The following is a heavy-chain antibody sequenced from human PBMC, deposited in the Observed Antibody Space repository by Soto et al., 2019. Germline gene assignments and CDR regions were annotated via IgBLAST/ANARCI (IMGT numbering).Heavy chain of an antibody. Sequence: APVKVSCKSSDNTFTHYGINWVRQAPGQGLEWMGWINAGNGNTKYSQKFQDRVTITRXTXXSXAXMELSSLRYEDTAVYYCARRVWDGMHVWG. D-gene: IGHD6-13*01. V-gene: IGHV1-3*01. CDR3: ARRVWDGMHV. CDR1: DNTFTHYG. CDR2: INAGNGNT. J-gene: IGHJ6*02.